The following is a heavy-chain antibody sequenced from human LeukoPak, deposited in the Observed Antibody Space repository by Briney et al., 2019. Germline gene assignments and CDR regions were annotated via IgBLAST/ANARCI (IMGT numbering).Heavy chain of an antibody. CDR1: GFTFRTYA. D-gene: IGHD3-10*01. CDR2: VSYDGSHK. Sequence: GGSLRLSCAASGFTFRTYAMHWVRQAPGKGLEWVAVVSYDGSHKYYADSVKGRSTISRDNAKNSLYLQMSSLRAEDTALYYCARVGLGVGSGRKASGLDPWGQGTLVIVSS. V-gene: IGHV3-30*04. J-gene: IGHJ5*02. CDR3: ARVGLGVGSGRKASGLDP.